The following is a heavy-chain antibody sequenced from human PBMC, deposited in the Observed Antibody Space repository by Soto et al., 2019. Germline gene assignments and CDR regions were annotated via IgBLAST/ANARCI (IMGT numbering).Heavy chain of an antibody. CDR1: GFTFSDYY. CDR2: ISSSGNSI. D-gene: IGHD6-13*01. CDR3: ARVRDRSSWYMEGGMDD. J-gene: IGHJ6*02. V-gene: IGHV3-11*01. Sequence: GVSLRLSCAASGFTFSDYYMSWIRQAPGKGLEWVSYISSSGNSIYYADSVRGRFTISRDNAKNSLYLQMNSLRVEDTAVYYFARVRDRSSWYMEGGMDDWGQVTTVPVSS.